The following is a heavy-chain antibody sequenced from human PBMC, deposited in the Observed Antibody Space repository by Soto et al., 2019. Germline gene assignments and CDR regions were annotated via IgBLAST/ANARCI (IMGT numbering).Heavy chain of an antibody. Sequence: ASVKVSCKASGYTFINYYIHWVRQAPGQGLEWMAIINPMGGSTNYAQEFQGRVILTSDTSTSTVYMELSSLRFEDTALFYCARDLAAGDLWGQGTLVTVSS. J-gene: IGHJ4*02. D-gene: IGHD6-13*01. V-gene: IGHV1-46*01. CDR1: GYTFINYY. CDR2: INPMGGST. CDR3: ARDLAAGDL.